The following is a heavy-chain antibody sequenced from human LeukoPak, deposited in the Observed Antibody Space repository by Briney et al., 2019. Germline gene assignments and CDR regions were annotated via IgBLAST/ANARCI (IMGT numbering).Heavy chain of an antibody. CDR3: VRDYDILTGRTYRLDY. CDR1: GGTFSSYA. J-gene: IGHJ4*02. CDR2: IIPIFGTA. Sequence: SVKVSCKASGGTFSSYAISWVRQAPGQGLEWMGGIIPIFGTANYAQKFQGRVTITADESTSTAYMELSSLRSDDTAVYYCVRDYDILTGRTYRLDYWGQGTLVTVSS. V-gene: IGHV1-69*13. D-gene: IGHD3-9*01.